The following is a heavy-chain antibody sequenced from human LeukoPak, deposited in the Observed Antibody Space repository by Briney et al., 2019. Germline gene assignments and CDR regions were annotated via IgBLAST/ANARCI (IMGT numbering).Heavy chain of an antibody. Sequence: GGSLRLSCAASGFTFSDYYMSWVRQAPGKGLEWVSAISGSGGSTYYADSVKGRFTISRDNSKNTLYLQMNSLRAEDTAVYYCANYGATFYYYYGMDVWGQGTTVTVSS. CDR1: GFTFSDYY. J-gene: IGHJ6*02. CDR2: ISGSGGST. CDR3: ANYGATFYYYYGMDV. D-gene: IGHD1-26*01. V-gene: IGHV3-23*01.